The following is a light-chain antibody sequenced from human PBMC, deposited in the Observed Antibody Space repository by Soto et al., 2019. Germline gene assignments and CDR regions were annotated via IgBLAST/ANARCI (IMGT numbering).Light chain of an antibody. CDR3: QHSYSTLS. J-gene: IGKJ2*01. CDR1: QSISSY. CDR2: AAS. V-gene: IGKV1-39*01. Sequence: DIQMTQSPSSLSASVVDRVTITCRASQSISSYLNWYQQKPGKAPKLLIYAASSLQSGVPSRFSARGSETDCTLTISSLLPEDSATDYCQHSYSTLSFGQEPKLEIK.